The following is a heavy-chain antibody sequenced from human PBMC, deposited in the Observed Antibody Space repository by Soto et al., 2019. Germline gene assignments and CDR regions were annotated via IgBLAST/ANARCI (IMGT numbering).Heavy chain of an antibody. V-gene: IGHV3-13*01. Sequence: GGSLRLSCAASGFTVSSYDMHWVRQATGKGLEWVSAIGTAGDTYYPGSVKGRFTISRENAKNSLYLQMNSLRAEDTAVYYCARVAGYYDFWSGYYSKDYYYYGMDVWGQGTTVTVSS. CDR1: GFTVSSYD. CDR2: IGTAGDT. CDR3: ARVAGYYDFWSGYYSKDYYYYGMDV. D-gene: IGHD3-3*01. J-gene: IGHJ6*02.